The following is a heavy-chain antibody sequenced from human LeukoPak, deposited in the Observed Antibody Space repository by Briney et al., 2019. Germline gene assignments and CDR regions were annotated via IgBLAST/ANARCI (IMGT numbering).Heavy chain of an antibody. D-gene: IGHD1-26*01. Sequence: GGSRRLSCAASGFTFSTYPMNWVRQAPGKGLEWVSSISGDSAYIYYADSVKGRFTISRDNAQNSLYLQMNSLRAEDTAIYYCVRDRGTYRPIDYWGQGTLVTVSS. CDR2: ISGDSAYI. J-gene: IGHJ4*02. CDR1: GFTFSTYP. CDR3: VRDRGTYRPIDY. V-gene: IGHV3-21*04.